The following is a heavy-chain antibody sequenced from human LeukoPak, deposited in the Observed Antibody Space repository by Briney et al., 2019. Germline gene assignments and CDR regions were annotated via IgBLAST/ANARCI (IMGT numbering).Heavy chain of an antibody. D-gene: IGHD1-26*01. CDR3: ARVRVVWDLDDAFDI. CDR2: INWNGGTT. V-gene: IGHV3-20*04. J-gene: IGHJ3*02. Sequence: GGSLRLSCAASGFTFDDYGMNWVRQAPGKGLEWVSGINWNGGTTVYADSVKGRFTISRDNAKNSLYLQMHSLRAEDTALYYCARVRVVWDLDDAFDIWGRGTMVTVSS. CDR1: GFTFDDYG.